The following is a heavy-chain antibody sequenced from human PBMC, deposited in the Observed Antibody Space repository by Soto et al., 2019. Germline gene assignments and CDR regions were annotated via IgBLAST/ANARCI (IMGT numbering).Heavy chain of an antibody. CDR3: ARAPVGSGWYPDAFDI. Sequence: SETLSLTCTVPGGSISSYYWSWIRQPPGKGLEWIGYIYYSGSTNYNPSLTSRVTISVDTSKNQFSLKLSSVTAADTAVYYCARAPVGSGWYPDAFDIWGQGTMVTVSS. CDR2: IYYSGST. V-gene: IGHV4-59*01. CDR1: GGSISSYY. J-gene: IGHJ3*02. D-gene: IGHD6-19*01.